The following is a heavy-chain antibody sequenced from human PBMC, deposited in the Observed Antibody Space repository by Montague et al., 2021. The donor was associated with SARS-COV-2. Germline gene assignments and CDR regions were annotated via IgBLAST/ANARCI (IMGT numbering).Heavy chain of an antibody. Sequence: TLSLTCTVSGGSISSGSYYWSWIRQPAGKGLEWIGRIYTSVSTNYNPSLKSRVTISVDTSKNQFSLKLSSVTAADTAVYYCAREGRTTDYDILTGYYYYYMDVWGKGTTVTVSS. V-gene: IGHV4-61*02. CDR1: GGSISSGSYY. CDR2: IYTSVST. D-gene: IGHD3-9*01. CDR3: AREGRTTDYDILTGYYYYYMDV. J-gene: IGHJ6*03.